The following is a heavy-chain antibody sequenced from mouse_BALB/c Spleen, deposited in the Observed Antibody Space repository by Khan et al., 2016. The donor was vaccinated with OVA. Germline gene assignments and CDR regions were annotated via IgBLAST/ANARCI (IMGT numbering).Heavy chain of an antibody. D-gene: IGHD2-4*01. Sequence: QVQLKESGPGLVQPSQSLSITCTVSGFSLTTYGVHWVRQSPGKGLEWLGVIWSGGSTDYNAAFISRLSISKDNSKSQVFFKMNSLQANDTAIYYCARNYDYDEGLAYWGQGTLGNGSA. CDR2: IWSGGST. J-gene: IGHJ3*01. V-gene: IGHV2-2*02. CDR1: GFSLTTYG. CDR3: ARNYDYDEGLAY.